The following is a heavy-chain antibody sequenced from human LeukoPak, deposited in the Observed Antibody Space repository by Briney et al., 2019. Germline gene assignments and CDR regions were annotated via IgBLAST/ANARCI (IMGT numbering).Heavy chain of an antibody. CDR3: ARNHAYSSGWYDAFDI. J-gene: IGHJ3*02. CDR2: MNPNSGNT. D-gene: IGHD6-19*01. V-gene: IGHV1-8*01. Sequence: ASVKVSCKASGYTFTSYDINWVRQATGQGLEWMGWMNPNSGNTGYAQKFQGRVTMTRNTSISTAYMELSSPRSEDTAVYYCARNHAYSSGWYDAFDIWGQGTMVTVSS. CDR1: GYTFTSYD.